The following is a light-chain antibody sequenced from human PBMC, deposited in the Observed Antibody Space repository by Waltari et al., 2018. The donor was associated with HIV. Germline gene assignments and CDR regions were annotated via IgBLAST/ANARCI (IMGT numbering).Light chain of an antibody. CDR1: NSDVGGYNF. CDR3: SSYTSSITLV. J-gene: IGLJ3*02. Sequence: QSALTQPASVSGSPGQSITISCTGTNSDVGGYNFVSWYQQHPGKVPKLMIYEVTNRPSGFSNRFSGSKSGNTASLTISGLQAEDEADYYCSSYTSSITLVFGGGTKVTVL. CDR2: EVT. V-gene: IGLV2-14*01.